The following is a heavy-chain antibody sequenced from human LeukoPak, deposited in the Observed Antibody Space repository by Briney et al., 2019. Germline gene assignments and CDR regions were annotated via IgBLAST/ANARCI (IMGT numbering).Heavy chain of an antibody. V-gene: IGHV4-59*08. J-gene: IGHJ4*02. CDR3: ARQGGYKSPCDY. D-gene: IGHD1-14*01. Sequence: PSETLSLTCTVSGGSISSYYWSWIRQPPGKGPEWIGYIYYSGSTNYNPSLKSRVTISVDTSKNQFSLKLSSVTAADTAVYYCARQGGYKSPCDYWGQGTLVTVSS. CDR2: IYYSGST. CDR1: GGSISSYY.